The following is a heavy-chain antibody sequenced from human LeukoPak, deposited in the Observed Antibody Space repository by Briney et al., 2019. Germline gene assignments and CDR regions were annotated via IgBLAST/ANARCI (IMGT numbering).Heavy chain of an antibody. J-gene: IGHJ5*02. CDR2: INAGNGNT. Sequence: GASVKVSCKASGYTFTSYAMHWVRQAPGQRLEWMGWINAGNGNTKYSQKFQGRVTITRDTSASTAYMELSSLRSEDTAVYYCAREELYYDILTGYYIGGWFDPWGQGTLVTVSS. CDR1: GYTFTSYA. D-gene: IGHD3-9*01. V-gene: IGHV1-3*01. CDR3: AREELYYDILTGYYIGGWFDP.